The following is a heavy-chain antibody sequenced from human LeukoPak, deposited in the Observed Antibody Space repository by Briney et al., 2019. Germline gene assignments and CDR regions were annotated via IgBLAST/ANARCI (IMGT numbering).Heavy chain of an antibody. Sequence: TSETLSLTCTVSGGSVSSNSDYWSWIRQPAGEGLEWIGRIYSGGLTNYNPSLKSRVSISVDTSKNQFSLKLSSVTAADTAVYYCARGYCGSDGCLNEGFDYWGQGTLVTVSS. CDR3: ARGYCGSDGCLNEGFDY. CDR2: IYSGGLT. D-gene: IGHD2-21*01. V-gene: IGHV4-61*02. J-gene: IGHJ4*02. CDR1: GGSVSSNSDY.